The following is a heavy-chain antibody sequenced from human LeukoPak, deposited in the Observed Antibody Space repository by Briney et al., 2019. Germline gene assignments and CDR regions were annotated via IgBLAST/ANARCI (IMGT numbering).Heavy chain of an antibody. CDR2: ISYDGSNK. J-gene: IGHJ6*04. D-gene: IGHD6-19*01. V-gene: IGHV3-30*18. Sequence: GGSLRLSCAASGFTFSSYGMHWVRQAPGKGLEWVAVISYDGSNKYYADSVKGRFTISRDNSKNTLYLQMNSLRAEDTAVYYCAKDRRGIAVAGPYYYYYGMDVWGKGTTVTVSS. CDR3: AKDRRGIAVAGPYYYYYGMDV. CDR1: GFTFSSYG.